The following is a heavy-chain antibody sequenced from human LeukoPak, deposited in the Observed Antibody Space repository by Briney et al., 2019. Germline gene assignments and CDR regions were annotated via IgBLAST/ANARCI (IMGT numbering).Heavy chain of an antibody. V-gene: IGHV4-34*01. Sequence: SETLSLTCAVYGGSFSGYYWSWIRQPPGKGLEWIGEINHSGSTNYNPSLKSRVTISVDTSMNQFSLQLNSVTPEDTAVYYCAREKIAAAGTLDYWGQGTLVTVSS. CDR1: GGSFSGYY. CDR2: INHSGST. D-gene: IGHD6-13*01. CDR3: AREKIAAAGTLDY. J-gene: IGHJ4*02.